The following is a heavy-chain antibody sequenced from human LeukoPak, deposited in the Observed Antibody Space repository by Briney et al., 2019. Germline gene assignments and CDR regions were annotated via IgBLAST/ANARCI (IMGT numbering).Heavy chain of an antibody. CDR2: IYYSGSI. Sequence: PSETLSHTCTVSGGSISTYYWSWIRQSPGKGLEWIGHIYYSGSIKYNPSLKSRVTISLDTSKNQFSLKLTSVIAADTAVYYCARGPYSGYTLRPLDYWGQGTLVTVSS. J-gene: IGHJ4*02. CDR1: GGSISTYY. CDR3: ARGPYSGYTLRPLDY. V-gene: IGHV4-59*01. D-gene: IGHD5-12*01.